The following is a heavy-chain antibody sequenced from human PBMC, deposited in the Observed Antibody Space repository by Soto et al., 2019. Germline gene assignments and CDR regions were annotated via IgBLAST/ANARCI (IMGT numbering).Heavy chain of an antibody. CDR2: ISGSGGST. CDR3: AKDLRSTMIVVVPVGAFDI. Sequence: EVQLLESGGGLVQPGGSLRLSCAASGFTFSSYAMSWVRQAPGKGLEWVSAISGSGGSTYYADSVKGRFTISRDNSKNTLYLQMNSLRAEDTAVYYCAKDLRSTMIVVVPVGAFDIWGQGTMVTVSS. J-gene: IGHJ3*02. CDR1: GFTFSSYA. V-gene: IGHV3-23*01. D-gene: IGHD3-22*01.